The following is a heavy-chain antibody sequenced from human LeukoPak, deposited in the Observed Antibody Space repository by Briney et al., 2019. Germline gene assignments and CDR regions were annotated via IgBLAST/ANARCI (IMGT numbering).Heavy chain of an antibody. J-gene: IGHJ5*02. CDR3: AREHCSSTSCPKLNWFDP. V-gene: IGHV3-48*01. CDR2: ISSSSSTI. D-gene: IGHD2-2*01. CDR1: GFTFSSYS. Sequence: PGGSLRLSCAAYGFTFSSYSMNWVCQAPGKGLEWVSYISSSSSTIYYADSVKGRFTISRDNAKNSLYLQMNSLRAEDTAVYYCAREHCSSTSCPKLNWFDPWGQGTLVTVSS.